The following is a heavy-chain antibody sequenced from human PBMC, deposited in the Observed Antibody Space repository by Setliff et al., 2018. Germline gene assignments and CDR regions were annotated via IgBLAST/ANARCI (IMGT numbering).Heavy chain of an antibody. CDR2: IYYSGST. CDR1: GGSISSYY. J-gene: IGHJ4*02. V-gene: IGHV4-59*12. Sequence: SETLSLTCSVSGGSISSYYWSWIRQSPGKGLEWIGYIYYSGSTYYNPSLKSRVTISVDTSKNQFSLKLSSVTAADTAVYYCARGFKVVAYFDYWGQGTLVTVSS. D-gene: IGHD3-22*01. CDR3: ARGFKVVAYFDY.